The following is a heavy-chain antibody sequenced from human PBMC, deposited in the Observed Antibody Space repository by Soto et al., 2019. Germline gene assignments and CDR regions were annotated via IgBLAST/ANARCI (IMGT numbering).Heavy chain of an antibody. D-gene: IGHD6-19*01. Sequence: GGSLRLSCAASGFTVSSNYMSWVRQAPGKGLEWVSVIYSGGSTYYADSVKGRFTISRDNSKNTLYLQMNSLRAEDTAVYYCARTAGYSSGWRVFEDYWGQGTLVTVSS. CDR3: ARTAGYSSGWRVFEDY. CDR1: GFTVSSNY. V-gene: IGHV3-66*01. CDR2: IYSGGST. J-gene: IGHJ4*02.